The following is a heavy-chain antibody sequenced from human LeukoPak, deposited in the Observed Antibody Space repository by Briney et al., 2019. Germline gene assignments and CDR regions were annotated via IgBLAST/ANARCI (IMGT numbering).Heavy chain of an antibody. CDR2: VSYDGNNK. CDR1: EFISSSYG. CDR3: ARGPNYFDY. Sequence: GGSLRLSCAASEFISSSYGIHWVRQAPGKGLEWVAVVSYDGNNKYYADSVNGRFTISRDNSKNTLYLQMNSLRAEDTAVYYCARGPNYFDYWGQGALVTVSS. V-gene: IGHV3-30*03. J-gene: IGHJ4*02.